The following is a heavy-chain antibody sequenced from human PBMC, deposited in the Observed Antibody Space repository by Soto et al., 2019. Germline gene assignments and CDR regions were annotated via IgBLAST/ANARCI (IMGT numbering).Heavy chain of an antibody. CDR1: GGSISSSSYY. CDR2: IYYSGST. J-gene: IGHJ4*02. CDR3: ATSNYYDSSGYYRSPAY. V-gene: IGHV4-39*01. D-gene: IGHD3-22*01. Sequence: SETLSLTCTVSGGSISSSSYYWGWIRQPPGKGLEWIGSIYYSGSTYYNPSLKSRVTISVDTSKNQFSLKLSSVTAADTAVYYCATSNYYDSSGYYRSPAYWGQGTLVT.